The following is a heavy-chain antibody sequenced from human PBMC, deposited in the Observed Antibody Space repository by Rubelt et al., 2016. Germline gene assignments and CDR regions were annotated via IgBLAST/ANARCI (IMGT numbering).Heavy chain of an antibody. Sequence: QVQLQESGPGLVKPSETLSLTCTVSGGSISSYYWSWIRQPPGKGLEWIGYIYYSGSTNYNPSLKSRVTILVDTYKNQFSLRLSSVTAAETAVYYCARDSSSSSVKYGMDVWGQGTTVTVSS. V-gene: IGHV4-59*01. J-gene: IGHJ6*02. CDR1: GGSISSYY. CDR2: IYYSGST. CDR3: ARDSSSSSVKYGMDV. D-gene: IGHD6-6*01.